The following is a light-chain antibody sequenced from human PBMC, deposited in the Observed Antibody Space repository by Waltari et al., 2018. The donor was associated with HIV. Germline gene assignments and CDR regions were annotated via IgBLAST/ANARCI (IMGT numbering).Light chain of an antibody. Sequence: IHLTQSPSFLSASGGDRVTITCRASQGISNYLAWYQQKPGSAPKLLIYAASTLRSGVPSRFSGGGSGTEFTLTISSLQPEDFASYYCQQLNNIPYTFGQGTRLEIK. J-gene: IGKJ2*01. CDR2: AAS. CDR1: QGISNY. CDR3: QQLNNIPYT. V-gene: IGKV1-9*01.